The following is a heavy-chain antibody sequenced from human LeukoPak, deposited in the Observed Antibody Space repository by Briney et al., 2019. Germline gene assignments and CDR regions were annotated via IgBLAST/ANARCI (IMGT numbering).Heavy chain of an antibody. CDR3: ASSGLVRGVISGFDY. CDR1: GFTFSSYW. J-gene: IGHJ4*02. V-gene: IGHV3-7*01. Sequence: GGSLRLSCAASGFTFSSYWMSWVRQAPGKGLEWVASIKQDGSEKYYVDSVKGRFTISRDNAKNSLYLQMNSLRAEDTAVYYCASSGLVRGVISGFDYWGQGTLVTVSS. CDR2: IKQDGSEK. D-gene: IGHD3-10*01.